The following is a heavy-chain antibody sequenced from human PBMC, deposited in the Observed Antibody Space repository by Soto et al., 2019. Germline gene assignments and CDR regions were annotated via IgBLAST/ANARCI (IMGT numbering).Heavy chain of an antibody. Sequence: GESLKISCKGSGYSFTSYWIGWVRQMPGKGLEWMGIIYPGDSDTRYSPSFQGQVTISADKAISTAYLQWSSLKASDTAMYYCARPYRGPYCSGGSCDYYFDYWGQGTLVTVSS. D-gene: IGHD2-15*01. CDR3: ARPYRGPYCSGGSCDYYFDY. J-gene: IGHJ4*02. V-gene: IGHV5-51*01. CDR1: GYSFTSYW. CDR2: IYPGDSDT.